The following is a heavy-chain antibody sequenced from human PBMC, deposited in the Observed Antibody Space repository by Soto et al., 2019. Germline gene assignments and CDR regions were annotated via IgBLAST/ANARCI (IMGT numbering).Heavy chain of an antibody. V-gene: IGHV4-30-4*01. CDR3: AGTITLVRGDQAHYYYYGMDV. D-gene: IGHD3-10*01. CDR1: GGSISSGDYY. CDR2: IYYSGST. J-gene: IGHJ6*02. Sequence: QVQLQESGPGLVKPSQTLSLTCTVSGGSISSGDYYWSWIRQPPGKGLEWIGYIYYSGSTYYNPSLKRRVTLSVDTSKNQFSLKLSSVTAADTAVYYCAGTITLVRGDQAHYYYYGMDVWGQGTTVTVSS.